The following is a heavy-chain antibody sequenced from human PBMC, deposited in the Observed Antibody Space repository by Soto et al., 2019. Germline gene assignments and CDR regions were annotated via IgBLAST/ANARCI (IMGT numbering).Heavy chain of an antibody. CDR1: ELTVSTNP. CDR2: IYTGGGT. CDR3: ARDGSGL. J-gene: IGHJ4*02. Sequence: EVQLVESGGGLVQPGGSLRLSCAASELTVSTNPMSWVRQAPGKGLEWVSVIYTGGGTHYADSVKGRFTISRDNSKNTVNLQMNSLRPEDTAVYYCARDGSGLWGQGTLVTVSS. V-gene: IGHV3-66*01.